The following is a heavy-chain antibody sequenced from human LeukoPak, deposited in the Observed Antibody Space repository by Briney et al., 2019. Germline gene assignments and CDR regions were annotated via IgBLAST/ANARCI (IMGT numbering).Heavy chain of an antibody. D-gene: IGHD3-9*01. CDR1: GGTFSSYT. V-gene: IGHV1-69*02. Sequence: ASVKVSCKASGGTFSSYTISWVRQARGQGLEWMGRIIPIFGIENYAQKFQGRVTISADKSTSTAYMELSSLRSEDTAVYYCARGAADNAFDIWGQGTMVTVSS. J-gene: IGHJ3*02. CDR3: ARGAADNAFDI. CDR2: IIPIFGIE.